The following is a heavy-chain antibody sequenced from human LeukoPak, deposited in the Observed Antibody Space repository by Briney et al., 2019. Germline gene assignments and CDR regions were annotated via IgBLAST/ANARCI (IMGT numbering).Heavy chain of an antibody. V-gene: IGHV3-23*01. Sequence: GGSLRLSCAASGFTFSSYAMSWVRQAPGKGLEWVSAISGSGGSTYYADSVKGRFTISRDNSKNTLYLQMNSLKAEGTAVYYCAKVRYCSGGSCYSLDAFDIWGQGTMVTVSS. J-gene: IGHJ3*02. D-gene: IGHD2-15*01. CDR3: AKVRYCSGGSCYSLDAFDI. CDR1: GFTFSSYA. CDR2: ISGSGGST.